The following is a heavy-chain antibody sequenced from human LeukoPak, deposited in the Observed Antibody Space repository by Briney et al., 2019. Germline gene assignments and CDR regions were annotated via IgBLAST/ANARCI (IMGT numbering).Heavy chain of an antibody. Sequence: GGSLRLSCATSGFTFSSYEMNWVRQAPGKGLEWVSYISHSGTSIYYADSVKGRFTFSRDNAKNSLFLRMNSLRAEDTAVYYCARGRAVAGSHYGMDVWGKGTTVTVSS. D-gene: IGHD6-19*01. V-gene: IGHV3-48*03. CDR3: ARGRAVAGSHYGMDV. CDR2: ISHSGTSI. CDR1: GFTFSSYE. J-gene: IGHJ6*04.